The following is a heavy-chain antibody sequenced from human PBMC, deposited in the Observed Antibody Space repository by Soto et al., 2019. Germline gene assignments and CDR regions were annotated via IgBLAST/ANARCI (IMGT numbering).Heavy chain of an antibody. D-gene: IGHD6-19*01. CDR2: ISYDGSNK. Sequence: QVQLVESGGGVVQPGRSLRLSCAASGFTFSSYAMHWVRQAPGKGLEWVAVISYDGSNKYYADSVKGRFTISRDNSKNSLYLQMTSLRAEDTAGYYCARDKSPYSSGWHNRHFDYWGQGTLVTVSS. J-gene: IGHJ4*02. CDR3: ARDKSPYSSGWHNRHFDY. V-gene: IGHV3-30-3*01. CDR1: GFTFSSYA.